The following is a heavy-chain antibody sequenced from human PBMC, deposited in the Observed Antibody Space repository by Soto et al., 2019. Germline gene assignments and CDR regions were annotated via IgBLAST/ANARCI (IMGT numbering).Heavy chain of an antibody. Sequence: GGSLRLSCVASGFTFSSYEMNWVRQAPGKGLEWVSYIDRSGRNKYYADSVKGRFAISRDSAKNSLYLQMHSLTAEDTAVYYCARDSTYYDSSDYFDHWGQGTPVTVSS. CDR1: GFTFSSYE. V-gene: IGHV3-48*03. CDR3: ARDSTYYDSSDYFDH. D-gene: IGHD3-22*01. CDR2: IDRSGRNK. J-gene: IGHJ4*02.